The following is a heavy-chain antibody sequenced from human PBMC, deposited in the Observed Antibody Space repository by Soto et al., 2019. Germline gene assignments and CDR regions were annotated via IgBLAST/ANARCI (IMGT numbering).Heavy chain of an antibody. CDR2: ISYDGSNK. CDR1: GFTFSSYA. V-gene: IGHV3-30-3*01. D-gene: IGHD6-13*01. Sequence: AGGSLRLSCAASGFTFSSYAMHWVRQAPGKGLEWVAVISYDGSNKYYADSVKGRFTISRDNSKNTLYPQMNSLRAEDTAVYYCARDREQQLALYFDYWGQGTLVTVSS. CDR3: ARDREQQLALYFDY. J-gene: IGHJ4*02.